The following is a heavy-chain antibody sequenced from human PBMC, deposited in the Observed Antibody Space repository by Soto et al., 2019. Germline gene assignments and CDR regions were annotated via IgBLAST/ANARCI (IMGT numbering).Heavy chain of an antibody. CDR3: SRDQESAIHGGMDV. CDR2: ITPIFQTT. CDR1: RGTFSRYG. Sequence: QVQLVQSGTEVKKPGSSVKVSCKASRGTFSRYGINWVRQAPGQGLEWMGGITPIFQTTNYAQKFQDRVTISADESTSTAYMELSRLRSDDTAVYYCSRDQESAIHGGMDVWGQGTTVTVSS. J-gene: IGHJ6*02. V-gene: IGHV1-69*12.